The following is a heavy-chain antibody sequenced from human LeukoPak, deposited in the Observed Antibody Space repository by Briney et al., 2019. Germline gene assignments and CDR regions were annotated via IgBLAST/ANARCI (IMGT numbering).Heavy chain of an antibody. CDR2: IKQDGSEK. J-gene: IGHJ4*02. Sequence: GGSLRLSCAASGFTFSSYWMSWVRQAPGKGLEWVANIKQDGSEKYYVDSVKGRFTISRDNAKNSLYLQMNSLRAEDTAVYYCAREGDYDFWSGYYTGRLDYWGQGTLVTVSS. D-gene: IGHD3-3*01. CDR3: AREGDYDFWSGYYTGRLDY. V-gene: IGHV3-7*01. CDR1: GFTFSSYW.